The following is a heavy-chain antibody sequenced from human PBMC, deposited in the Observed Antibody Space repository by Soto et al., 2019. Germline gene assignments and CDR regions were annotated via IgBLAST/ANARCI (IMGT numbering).Heavy chain of an antibody. J-gene: IGHJ4*02. CDR1: GGSISSYY. CDR2: IYYSGST. Sequence: QVQLQDSGPGLVKPSETLSLTCTVSGGSISSYYWSWIRQPPGKGLEWIGYIYYSGSTNYNPSLKSRVTISVDTSKNQFSLKLSSVTAADTAVYYCARSDGRYWGQGTLVTVSS. CDR3: ARSDGRY. V-gene: IGHV4-59*01.